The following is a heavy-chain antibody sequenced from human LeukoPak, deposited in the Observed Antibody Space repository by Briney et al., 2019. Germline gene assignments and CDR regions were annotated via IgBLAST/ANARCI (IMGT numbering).Heavy chain of an antibody. CDR3: ARDTATGLDV. CDR2: INSDGSST. D-gene: IGHD2-21*02. CDR1: GFTFSSYW. Sequence: GGSLRLSCAASGFTFSSYWMHWVRQAPGKGLVWVSRINSDGSSTNQADSVKGRFTISRDNAKKALYLQMNSLRVEDTAVYFCARDTATGLDVWGQGTTVTVSS. V-gene: IGHV3-74*01. J-gene: IGHJ6*02.